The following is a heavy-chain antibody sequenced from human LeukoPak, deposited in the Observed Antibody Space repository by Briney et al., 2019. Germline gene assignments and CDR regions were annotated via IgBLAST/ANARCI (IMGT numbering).Heavy chain of an antibody. CDR3: ARDEGSGWPIAEYFQH. Sequence: ASVKVSCKASGYTFTSYYMHWVRQAPGQGLEWMGIINPSGGSTSYAQKFQGRVTMTRDTSTSTVYMELSSLRSEDTAVYYCARDEGSGWPIAEYFQHWGQGTLVTVSS. J-gene: IGHJ1*01. D-gene: IGHD6-19*01. CDR1: GYTFTSYY. V-gene: IGHV1-46*01. CDR2: INPSGGST.